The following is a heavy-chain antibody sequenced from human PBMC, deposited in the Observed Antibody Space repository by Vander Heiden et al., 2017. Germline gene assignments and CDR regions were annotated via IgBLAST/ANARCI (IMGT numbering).Heavy chain of an antibody. CDR3: ARDYGSSSD. CDR2: INLSGGT. D-gene: IGHD6-6*01. CDR1: GGSFSGYY. Sequence: QVQLQPWGAGLLRPSETLPLPCAVYGGSFSGYYWSWVRQPPGKGLEWIGQINLSGGTNYNPSLKSRVTISVDTSKNQFSLKVNSVTAADTAVYYCARDYGSSSDWGQGTLVTVSS. J-gene: IGHJ4*02. V-gene: IGHV4-34*01.